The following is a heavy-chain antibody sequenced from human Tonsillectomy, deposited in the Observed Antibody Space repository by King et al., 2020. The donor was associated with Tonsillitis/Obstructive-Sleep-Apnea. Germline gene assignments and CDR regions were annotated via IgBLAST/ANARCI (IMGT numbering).Heavy chain of an antibody. Sequence: QLVQSGAEVKKPGESLRISCKGSGYSFTSYWISWVRQMPGKGLEWMGRIDPSDSYTNYSPSFLGHVTISADKSISSSYLQWSSLKASDTAMYYCAKHMYSGYDSGYDYWGQGTLVTVSS. J-gene: IGHJ4*02. V-gene: IGHV5-10-1*03. CDR3: AKHMYSGYDSGYDY. D-gene: IGHD5-12*01. CDR1: GYSFTSYW. CDR2: IDPSDSYT.